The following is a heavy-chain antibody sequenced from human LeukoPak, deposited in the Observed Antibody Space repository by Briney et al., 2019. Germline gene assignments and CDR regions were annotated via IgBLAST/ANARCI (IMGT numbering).Heavy chain of an antibody. CDR3: ALGGAYYGSLKN. CDR1: GFTFSNYA. Sequence: GGSLRLSCSASGFTFSNYAMHWVRQAPGKGLEYVSAITSNGVRTYYADSLKGRFTISRDNSKNTLYLQMSSLRAEDTAVYYCALGGAYYGSLKNWGQGTLVTVTT. V-gene: IGHV3-64D*09. D-gene: IGHD3-10*01. J-gene: IGHJ4*02. CDR2: ITSNGVRT.